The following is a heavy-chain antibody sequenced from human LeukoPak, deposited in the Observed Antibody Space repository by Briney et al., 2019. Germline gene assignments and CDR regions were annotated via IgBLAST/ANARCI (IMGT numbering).Heavy chain of an antibody. V-gene: IGHV4-38-2*01. CDR2: IHHSGST. J-gene: IGHJ4*02. D-gene: IGHD6-19*01. CDR1: GYFISSGYY. CDR3: ARTSSSGLVGGYYFDY. Sequence: SETLSLTCAVSGYFISSGYYWGWIRQPPGKGLQWIGSIHHSGSTYYNPSLKSRVTISVDTSKNQFSLKLSSVTAADTAVYYCARTSSSGLVGGYYFDYWGQGTLVTVSS.